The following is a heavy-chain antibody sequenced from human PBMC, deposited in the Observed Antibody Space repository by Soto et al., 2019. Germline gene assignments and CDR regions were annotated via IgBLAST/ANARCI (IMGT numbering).Heavy chain of an antibody. CDR2: INHGGST. CDR1: GGSFSGYY. D-gene: IGHD4-17*01. CDR3: ARAYDYRDPRDAFET. J-gene: IGHJ3*02. V-gene: IGHV4-34*02. Sequence: QVQLQQWGAGLLKPSETLSLSCAVYGGSFSGYYWNWIRQPPGKGLEWIGKINHGGSTNYNPSLKSRVSIAVDTSKNQVSLRVSSVTAADTAVYFCARAYDYRDPRDAFETWGQGTMVTVSS.